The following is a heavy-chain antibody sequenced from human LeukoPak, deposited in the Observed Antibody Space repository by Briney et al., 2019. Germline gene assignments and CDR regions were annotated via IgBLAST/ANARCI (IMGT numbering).Heavy chain of an antibody. CDR2: INPNSGGT. J-gene: IGHJ5*02. CDR1: GYTFTGYY. CDR3: AREREGCSSTTCFNWFDP. D-gene: IGHD2-2*01. V-gene: IGHV1-2*02. Sequence: GASVTVSFEASGYTFTGYYMHWVRQAPGQGREWMGWINPNSGGTNYAQKFQGRVTMTRDTSISTAYMELSRLRSDATAVYYCAREREGCSSTTCFNWFDPGGQGTLVTASS.